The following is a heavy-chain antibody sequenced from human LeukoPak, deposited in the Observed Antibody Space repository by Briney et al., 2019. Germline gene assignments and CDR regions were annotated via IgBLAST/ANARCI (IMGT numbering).Heavy chain of an antibody. Sequence: PEASVKVSCKASGYTFTGYYMHWVRQAPGQGLEWMGWINPNSGGTNYAQKFQGRVTMTRDTSISTAYMELSRLRSDDTAVYYCARDGLSYTNPNNCFDPWGQGTLVTVSS. D-gene: IGHD2-2*02. CDR1: GYTFTGYY. CDR2: INPNSGGT. J-gene: IGHJ5*02. V-gene: IGHV1-2*02. CDR3: ARDGLSYTNPNNCFDP.